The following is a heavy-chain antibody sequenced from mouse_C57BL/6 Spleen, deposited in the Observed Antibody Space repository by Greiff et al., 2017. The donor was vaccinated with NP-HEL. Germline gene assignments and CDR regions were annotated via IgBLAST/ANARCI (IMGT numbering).Heavy chain of an antibody. CDR1: GFTFSNYW. V-gene: IGHV6-3*01. CDR2: IRLKSDNYAT. D-gene: IGHD1-1*01. CDR3: TGDGSSSWYFDV. J-gene: IGHJ1*03. Sequence: DVMLVESGGGLVQPGGSMKLSCVASGFTFSNYWMNWVRQSPEKGLEWVAQIRLKSDNYATHYAESVKGRFTISRDDSKSSVYLQMNNLRAEDTGIYYCTGDGSSSWYFDVWGTGTTVTVSS.